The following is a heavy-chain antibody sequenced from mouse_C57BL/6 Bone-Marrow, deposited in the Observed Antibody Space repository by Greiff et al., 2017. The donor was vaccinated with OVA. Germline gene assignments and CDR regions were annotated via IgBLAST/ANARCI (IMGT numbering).Heavy chain of an antibody. D-gene: IGHD2-12*01. CDR2: IDPSDSYT. J-gene: IGHJ1*03. Sequence: QVQLQQPGAELVMPGASVKLSCKASGYTFTSYWMHWVKQRPGQGLEWIGEIDPSDSYTNYNQKFKGKSTLTVDKSSSTAYMQLSRLTSEDSAVDYCASRRRRYWYFDVWGTGTTVTVSP. V-gene: IGHV1-69*01. CDR3: ASRRRRYWYFDV. CDR1: GYTFTSYW.